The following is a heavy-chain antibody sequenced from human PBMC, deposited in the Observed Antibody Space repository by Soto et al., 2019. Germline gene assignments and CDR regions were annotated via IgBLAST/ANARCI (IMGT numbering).Heavy chain of an antibody. J-gene: IGHJ5*02. Sequence: EVLLVESGGGLVQPGRSVRLSCAASGFTFDDYGMHWVRQAPGKGLEWVSGISWNSGSIGYADSVKGRFIISRDNAKNSLYLQMNNLRPEDTAFYFCAKVSTTHTFGPLDPWGQGTLVTVSS. CDR2: ISWNSGSI. CDR1: GFTFDDYG. D-gene: IGHD1-1*01. V-gene: IGHV3-9*01. CDR3: AKVSTTHTFGPLDP.